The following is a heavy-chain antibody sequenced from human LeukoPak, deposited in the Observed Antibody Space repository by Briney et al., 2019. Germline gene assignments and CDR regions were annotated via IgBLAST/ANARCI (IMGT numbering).Heavy chain of an antibody. CDR2: INPNSGGT. CDR3: ARDLPYGTNWFDP. J-gene: IGHJ5*02. CDR1: GYTFTGYY. V-gene: IGHV1-2*02. Sequence: ASVKVSCKASGYTFTGYYIHWVRQAPGQGLEWMGWINPNSGGTNYAQKFQGRVTMTRDTSISTAYMELSRLISDDTAVYYCARDLPYGTNWFDPWGQGTLVTVSS. D-gene: IGHD3-10*01.